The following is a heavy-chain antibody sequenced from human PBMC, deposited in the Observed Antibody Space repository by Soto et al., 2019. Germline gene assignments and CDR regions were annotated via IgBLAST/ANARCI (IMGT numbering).Heavy chain of an antibody. Sequence: SETLSLTCTVSGGSISSGDYYWSWIRQPPGKGLEWIGYIYYSGSTNYNPSLKSRVTISVDTSKNQFSLKLSSVTAADTAVYYCARSVRGVTNSRFDPWGQGTLVTVSS. CDR3: ARSVRGVTNSRFDP. V-gene: IGHV4-61*08. D-gene: IGHD3-10*01. CDR1: GGSISSGDYY. J-gene: IGHJ5*02. CDR2: IYYSGST.